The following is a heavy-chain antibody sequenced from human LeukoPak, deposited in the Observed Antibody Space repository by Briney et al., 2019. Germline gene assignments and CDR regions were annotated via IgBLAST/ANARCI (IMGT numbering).Heavy chain of an antibody. CDR2: IYVGDSDT. Sequence: GESLKISCKGSDNSFNNYWIGWVRQVPERGLEWMGIIYVGDSDTRYNPSFQGQVTVSADRSISTAYLQWTSLKASDTAIYYCASTPRYSGSYGSSFGHWGQGTLVTVSS. D-gene: IGHD1-26*01. J-gene: IGHJ4*02. CDR3: ASTPRYSGSYGSSFGH. CDR1: DNSFNNYW. V-gene: IGHV5-51*01.